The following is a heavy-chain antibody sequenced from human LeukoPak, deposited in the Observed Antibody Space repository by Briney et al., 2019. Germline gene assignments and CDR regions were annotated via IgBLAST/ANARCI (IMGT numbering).Heavy chain of an antibody. D-gene: IGHD6-19*01. CDR1: GYTFTSYD. Sequence: ASVKVSCKASGYTFTSYDINWVRQATGQGLVWMGWMNPNSGNTGYAQKFQGRVTMTRNTSISTAYMELSSLRSEDTAVYYCARGFKGSGWYGGKVKSYYFDYWGQGTLVTVSS. J-gene: IGHJ4*02. CDR2: MNPNSGNT. CDR3: ARGFKGSGWYGGKVKSYYFDY. V-gene: IGHV1-8*01.